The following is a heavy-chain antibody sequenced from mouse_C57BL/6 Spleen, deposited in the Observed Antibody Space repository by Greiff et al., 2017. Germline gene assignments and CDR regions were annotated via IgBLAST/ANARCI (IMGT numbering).Heavy chain of an antibody. CDR3: ARDKGNYDMGYYAMDY. Sequence: EVQLVESGGGLVKPGGSLKLSCAASGFTFSSYAMSWVRQTPEKRLEWVATISDGGSYTYYPDNVKGRFTISRDNAKNNLYLQMSHLKSEDTAMYYCARDKGNYDMGYYAMDYWGQGTSVTVSS. J-gene: IGHJ4*01. V-gene: IGHV5-4*01. D-gene: IGHD2-1*01. CDR1: GFTFSSYA. CDR2: ISDGGSYT.